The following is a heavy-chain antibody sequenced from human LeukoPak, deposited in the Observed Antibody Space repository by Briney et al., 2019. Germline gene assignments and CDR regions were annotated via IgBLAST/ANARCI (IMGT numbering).Heavy chain of an antibody. CDR2: IYISGST. CDR3: ARLIYSSGGYSDY. V-gene: IGHV4-4*07. CDR1: GGSISSYY. J-gene: IGHJ4*02. D-gene: IGHD6-19*01. Sequence: SETLSLTCTVSGGSISSYYWSWIRQPAGKGLEWIGRIYISGSTSYNPSLKSRVTMSVDTSKNQFSLKLSSVTAADTAVYCCARLIYSSGGYSDYWDQGTLDTLSS.